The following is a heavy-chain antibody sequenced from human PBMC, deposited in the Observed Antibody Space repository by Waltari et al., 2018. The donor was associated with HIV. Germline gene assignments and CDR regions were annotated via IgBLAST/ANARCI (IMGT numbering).Heavy chain of an antibody. CDR2: INPNTGDT. CDR3: ARDRGRRRGFFVY. Sequence: QVQLVQSGAEVKKPGASVKISCKAFGYTFIGSYMHWVRQAPGQGLECRGWINPNTGDTNYEQKFQGRVTMTRDTSISIVYMDLSSLKSDDTAVYYCARDRGRRRGFFVYWGQGTLVTVST. J-gene: IGHJ4*02. D-gene: IGHD3-16*01. CDR1: GYTFIGSY. V-gene: IGHV1-2*02.